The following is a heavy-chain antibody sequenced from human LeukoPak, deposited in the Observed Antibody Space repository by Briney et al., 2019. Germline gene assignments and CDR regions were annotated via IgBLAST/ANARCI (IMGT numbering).Heavy chain of an antibody. CDR2: ISDSGGRT. V-gene: IGHV3-23*01. CDR1: GFTFSTHA. CDR3: ASRRDGFDI. D-gene: IGHD5-24*01. J-gene: IGHJ3*02. Sequence: PGGSLRLSCAASGFTFSTHAMSWVRQAPGKGLEWVSAISDSGGRTFYADSVKGRFTISRDNSKNTLYLQMSSLRAEDTAVYYCASRRDGFDIWGQGTLVTVAS.